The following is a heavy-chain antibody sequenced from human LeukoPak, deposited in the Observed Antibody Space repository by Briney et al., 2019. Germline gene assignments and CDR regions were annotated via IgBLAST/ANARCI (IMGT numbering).Heavy chain of an antibody. CDR2: ISSSGSTI. J-gene: IGHJ1*01. Sequence: PVGSLRLSCVASGFTFSSYEMNWVRQAPGKGLEWVSYISSSGSTIYYADSVKGRFTISRDNAKNSLYLQMNSLRAEDTAVYYCATEDHDYGDYGYFQHWGQGTLVTVSS. CDR1: GFTFSSYE. D-gene: IGHD4-17*01. V-gene: IGHV3-48*03. CDR3: ATEDHDYGDYGYFQH.